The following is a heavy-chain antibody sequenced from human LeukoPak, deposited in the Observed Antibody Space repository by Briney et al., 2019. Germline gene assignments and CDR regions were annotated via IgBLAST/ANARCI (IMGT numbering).Heavy chain of an antibody. J-gene: IGHJ5*02. V-gene: IGHV3-33*06. CDR2: IWYDGSNK. CDR3: AKEGGPGYCSSTSCYYNWFDP. CDR1: GFTFSSYG. D-gene: IGHD2-2*01. Sequence: PGGSLRLSCAASGFTFSSYGMHWVRQAPGKGLEWVAVIWYDGSNKYYADSVKGRFTISRDNSKNTLYLQMNSLRAEDTAVYYCAKEGGPGYCSSTSCYYNWFDPWGQGTLVTVSS.